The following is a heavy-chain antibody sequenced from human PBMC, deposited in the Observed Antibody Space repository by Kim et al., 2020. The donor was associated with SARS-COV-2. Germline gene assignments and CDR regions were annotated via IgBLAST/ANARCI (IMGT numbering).Heavy chain of an antibody. D-gene: IGHD3-9*01. J-gene: IGHJ4*02. V-gene: IGHV3-11*06. Sequence: KGRFTISRENAKNSLYRQLNGLRAEDTAVYYCARDSDDVLTGYYQTFDYWGQGTLITVSS. CDR3: ARDSDDVLTGYYQTFDY.